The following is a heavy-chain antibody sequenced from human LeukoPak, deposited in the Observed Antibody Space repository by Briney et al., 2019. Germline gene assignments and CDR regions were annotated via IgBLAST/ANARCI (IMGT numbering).Heavy chain of an antibody. V-gene: IGHV1-2*02. J-gene: IGHJ4*02. D-gene: IGHD6-6*01. CDR1: GYIFTGYY. Sequence: GASVTVSHKASGYIFTGYYTHWVRQAPGQGLEWMGWINPNSGDTNYAQKFQGRVTMTRDTSISTAYMELSRLRSDDTAVYYCARTTAARHYWGQGTLVTVSS. CDR3: ARTTAARHY. CDR2: INPNSGDT.